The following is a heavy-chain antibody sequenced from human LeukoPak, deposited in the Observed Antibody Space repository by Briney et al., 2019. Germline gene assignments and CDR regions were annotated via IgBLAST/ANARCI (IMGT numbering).Heavy chain of an antibody. CDR3: ARQLGLRYFDWLLPYFDY. Sequence: SETLSLTCIVSDGSISSHYWSWIRQPPGKGLEWIGDISYSGSTNYNPSLKSRVTISVDTSKNQFSLKLSSVTAADTAVYYCARQLGLRYFDWLLPYFDYWGQGTLVTVSS. CDR1: DGSISSHY. D-gene: IGHD3-9*01. J-gene: IGHJ4*02. V-gene: IGHV4-59*08. CDR2: ISYSGST.